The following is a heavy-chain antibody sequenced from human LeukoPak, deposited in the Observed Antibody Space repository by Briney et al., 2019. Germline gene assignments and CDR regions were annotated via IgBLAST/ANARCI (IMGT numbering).Heavy chain of an antibody. CDR3: ARDSTYWYDSGSSGPHYFDY. CDR1: GFTFSDHH. J-gene: IGHJ4*02. V-gene: IGHV3-11*04. D-gene: IGHD3-10*01. CDR2: ISTSGNTI. Sequence: GGSLRLSCAASGFTFSDHHMSWIRQAPGKGLEWVSYISTSGNTINYADSVKGRFSISRDNSKNTLYLQLNSLGAEDTSVYYCARDSTYWYDSGSSGPHYFDYWGQGTLVTVSS.